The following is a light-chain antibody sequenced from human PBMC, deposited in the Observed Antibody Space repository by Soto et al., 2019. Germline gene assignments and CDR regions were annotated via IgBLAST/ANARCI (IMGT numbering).Light chain of an antibody. Sequence: QSVLTQPASVSGSPGQSITISCTGTSSDVGGYNYVSWYQQHPGKAPKLMIYEVVQRPSGVPDRFSGSKSGNTASLTVYGLQAADEADYFCKSYAGSNTYVFGSGTKVTVL. J-gene: IGLJ1*01. V-gene: IGLV2-8*01. CDR3: KSYAGSNTYV. CDR1: SSDVGGYNY. CDR2: EVV.